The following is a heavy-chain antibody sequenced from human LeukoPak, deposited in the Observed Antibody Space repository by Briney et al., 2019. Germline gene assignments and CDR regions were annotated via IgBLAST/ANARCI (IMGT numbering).Heavy chain of an antibody. CDR1: GFSFSNFE. J-gene: IGHJ6*03. CDR2: ISGTGSAK. V-gene: IGHV3-48*03. Sequence: PGGSLRLSCVASGFSFSNFEMNWVRQAPGKGLEWISYISGTGSAKHYADSVKGRFTISRDNTKNTLYLQMNSLRGDDTAVYYCAKSYSYYHMDDWGKGTSVTVSS. CDR3: AKSYSYYHMDD.